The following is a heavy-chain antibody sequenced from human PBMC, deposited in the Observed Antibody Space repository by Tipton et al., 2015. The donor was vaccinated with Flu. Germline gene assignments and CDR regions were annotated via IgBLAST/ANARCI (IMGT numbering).Heavy chain of an antibody. CDR3: ARRGIVVVRRSDAFDI. Sequence: TLSLTCTVSGGSISSSSYYWGWIRQPPGKGLEWIGSIYYSGSTYYNPSLKSRVTISVDTSKNQFSLKLSSVTAADTAVYYCARRGIVVVRRSDAFDIWGQGTTVTVSS. CDR2: IYYSGST. CDR1: GGSISSSSYY. D-gene: IGHD3-22*01. V-gene: IGHV4-39*07. J-gene: IGHJ3*02.